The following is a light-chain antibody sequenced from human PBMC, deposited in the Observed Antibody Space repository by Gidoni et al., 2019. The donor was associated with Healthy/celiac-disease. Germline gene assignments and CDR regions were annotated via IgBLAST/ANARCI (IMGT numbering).Light chain of an antibody. J-gene: IGKJ1*01. Sequence: IPLTPSPSTLSASVGDRVTITFRASQSISSWLAWYQQKPGKAPKLLIYDASSLESGVPSRFSGSGSGTEFTLTISSLQPDDFATYYCQQYNSYWTFGQGTKVEIK. CDR1: QSISSW. V-gene: IGKV1-5*01. CDR2: DAS. CDR3: QQYNSYWT.